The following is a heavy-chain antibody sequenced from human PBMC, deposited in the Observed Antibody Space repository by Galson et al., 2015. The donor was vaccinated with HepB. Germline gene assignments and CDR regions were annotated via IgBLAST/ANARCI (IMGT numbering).Heavy chain of an antibody. CDR1: GGTFSSSA. D-gene: IGHD2-15*01. Sequence: SVKVSCKASGGTFSSSAISWVRQAPGQGLEWMGGIIPIFGTANYAQKFQGRVTITADESTSTAYMELSSLRSEDTAVYYCARDPPYCSGGSCSDAFDIWGQGTMVTVSS. CDR2: IIPIFGTA. V-gene: IGHV1-69*13. J-gene: IGHJ3*02. CDR3: ARDPPYCSGGSCSDAFDI.